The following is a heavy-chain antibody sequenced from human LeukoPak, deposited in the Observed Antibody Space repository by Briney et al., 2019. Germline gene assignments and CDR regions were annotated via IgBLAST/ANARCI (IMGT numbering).Heavy chain of an antibody. D-gene: IGHD6-19*01. V-gene: IGHV4-30-2*01. Sequence: PSQTLSLTCAVSGGSISSGGYSWRWIRQPPGKGLEWIGYIYHSGSTYYNPSLKSRVTISVDRSKNQFSLKLSSVTAADTAVYYCARAVAGPLDYWGQGTLVTVSS. CDR1: GGSISSGGYS. CDR3: ARAVAGPLDY. J-gene: IGHJ4*02. CDR2: IYHSGST.